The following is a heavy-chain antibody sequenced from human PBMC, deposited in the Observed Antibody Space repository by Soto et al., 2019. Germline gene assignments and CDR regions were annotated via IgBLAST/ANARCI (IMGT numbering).Heavy chain of an antibody. J-gene: IGHJ4*02. D-gene: IGHD4-4*01. V-gene: IGHV3-30*18. CDR3: AKDRYRNSGTIDS. CDR1: GFAFSTFG. Sequence: GGSLRLSCTASGFAFSTFGVHWVRQTPGEGLEWEAVISYDGSNEYYSDSLKGRFTISRENSKNMLYLQMNSLRPEDTAVYYCAKDRYRNSGTIDSWGQGTLVTVSS. CDR2: ISYDGSNE.